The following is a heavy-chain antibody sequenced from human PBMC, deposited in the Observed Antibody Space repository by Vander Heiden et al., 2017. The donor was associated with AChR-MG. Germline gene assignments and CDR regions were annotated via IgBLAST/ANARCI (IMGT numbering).Heavy chain of an antibody. CDR3: ARAPRRRGYSSSWLGWFDP. D-gene: IGHD6-13*01. CDR2: IYYSGST. Sequence: QVQLQESGPGLVTPSQTLSPTCTVPGGSLSSGDSYWSWIRQPPGKGLEWIGYIYYSGSTYYNPSLKSRVTISVDTSKNQFSLKLSSVTAADTAVYYCARAPRRRGYSSSWLGWFDPWGQGTLVTVSS. V-gene: IGHV4-30-4*01. J-gene: IGHJ5*02. CDR1: GGSLSSGDSY.